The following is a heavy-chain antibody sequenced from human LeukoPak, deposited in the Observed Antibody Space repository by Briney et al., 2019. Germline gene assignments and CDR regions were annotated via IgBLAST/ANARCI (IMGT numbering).Heavy chain of an antibody. Sequence: GGSLRLSCAASGSGFSFSSYAMSRVRQAPGKGLEWVSGISGSGDSTHYADSVKGRFTISRDNSKNTLFLQMNSLRVEDTAVYYCARGYSNLAYRGQATLVTVSS. CDR1: GSGFSFSSYA. D-gene: IGHD5-18*01. CDR3: ARGYSNLAY. V-gene: IGHV3-23*01. CDR2: ISGSGDST. J-gene: IGHJ4*02.